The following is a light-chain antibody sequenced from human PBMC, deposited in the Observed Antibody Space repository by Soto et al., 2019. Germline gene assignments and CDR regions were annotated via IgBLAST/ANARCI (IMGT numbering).Light chain of an antibody. V-gene: IGKV3-11*01. CDR2: DAS. J-gene: IGKJ1*01. CDR3: EQPRNLPRT. CDR1: QHIRSN. Sequence: GTLSVSPGERATLSCRASQHIRSNLALYQQKPGQAPSLLIYDASNRATGIPARFSGSGSGTDFTLTISCLEPEDCTVYWSEQPRNLPRTFAEVAMVDIK.